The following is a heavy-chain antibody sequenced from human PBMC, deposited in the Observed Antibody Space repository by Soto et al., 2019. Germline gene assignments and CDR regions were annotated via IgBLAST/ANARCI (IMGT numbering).Heavy chain of an antibody. D-gene: IGHD1-26*01. CDR1: GFTFSSYW. Sequence: EVQLVESGGGLVQPGGSLRLSCAASGFTFSSYWMHWVRQAPGKGLVWVSRINSDGSSTSYADSVKGRFAISRDNAKNTLYLQMNSLRAEDTAVYYCARGGSLNWYFDLWGRGTLVTVSS. J-gene: IGHJ2*01. V-gene: IGHV3-74*01. CDR2: INSDGSST. CDR3: ARGGSLNWYFDL.